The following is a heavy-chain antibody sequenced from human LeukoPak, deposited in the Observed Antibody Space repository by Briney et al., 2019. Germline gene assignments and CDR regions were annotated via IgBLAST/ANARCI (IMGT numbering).Heavy chain of an antibody. J-gene: IGHJ4*02. CDR2: IKEDGTAT. V-gene: IGHV3-7*01. Sequence: GGSLRLSCATSGFIFRNYWMMWLRQAPGKGLEWLANIKEDGTATNYVGSVKGRFTISRDNAKSTLFLQMNSLRVEDTAAYYCRVWIGETTSDHWGQGTLVTVSS. CDR3: RVWIGETTSDH. D-gene: IGHD3-10*01. CDR1: GFIFRNYW.